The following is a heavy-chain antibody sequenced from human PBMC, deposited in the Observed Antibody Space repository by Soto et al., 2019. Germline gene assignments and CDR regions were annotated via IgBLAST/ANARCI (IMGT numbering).Heavy chain of an antibody. CDR2: ISGSGGAT. D-gene: IGHD6-25*01. V-gene: IGHV3-23*01. J-gene: IGHJ6*02. CDR3: ASGPVDV. CDR1: GFSFTNFA. Sequence: EVHLLESGGSLLQPGGSLRLSCAASGFSFTNFAMVWVRQAPGKGLEWVSGISGSGGATYYEDSVKGRFTISRDNSKNTLYLQMNSLRAEDTAVYYCASGPVDVWGQGTTVTVSS.